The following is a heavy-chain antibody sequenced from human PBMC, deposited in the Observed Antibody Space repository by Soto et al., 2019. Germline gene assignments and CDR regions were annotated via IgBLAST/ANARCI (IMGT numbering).Heavy chain of an antibody. CDR3: AREGSGMVRGVY. D-gene: IGHD3-10*01. Sequence: SETLSLTCTVSGGSISSGGYYWSWIRQHPGKGLEWIGYIYYSGSTYYNPSLKSRVTISVDTSKNQFSLKLSSVTAADTAVYYCAREGSGMVRGVYWGQGTLVTVSS. CDR2: IYYSGST. J-gene: IGHJ4*02. CDR1: GGSISSGGYY. V-gene: IGHV4-31*03.